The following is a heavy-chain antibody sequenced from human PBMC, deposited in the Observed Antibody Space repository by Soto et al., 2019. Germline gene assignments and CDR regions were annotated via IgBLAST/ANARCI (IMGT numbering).Heavy chain of an antibody. CDR2: ISGSGDNR. V-gene: IGHV3-23*01. CDR3: ARDKS. Sequence: GGSLRLSCAASRFTFSSYAMNWVRQAPGKGLEWVSVISGSGDNRHYADSVKGRFTISRDNSKNALYLEMNSLRAEDTAVYYCARDKSWGTGTLVPVSS. J-gene: IGHJ5*02. CDR1: RFTFSSYA.